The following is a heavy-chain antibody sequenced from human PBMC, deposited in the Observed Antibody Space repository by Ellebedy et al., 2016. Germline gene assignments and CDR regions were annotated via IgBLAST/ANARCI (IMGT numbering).Heavy chain of an antibody. CDR1: GFTFSSYS. J-gene: IGHJ6*02. V-gene: IGHV3-21*01. CDR3: ARDYYGSGSYFSYYYYYGMDV. CDR2: ISSSSSYI. Sequence: GESLKISXAASGFTFSSYSMNWVRQAPGKGLEWVSSISSSSSYIYYADSVKGRFTISRDNAKNSLYLQMNSLRAEDTAVYYCARDYYGSGSYFSYYYYYGMDVWGQGTTVTVSS. D-gene: IGHD3-10*01.